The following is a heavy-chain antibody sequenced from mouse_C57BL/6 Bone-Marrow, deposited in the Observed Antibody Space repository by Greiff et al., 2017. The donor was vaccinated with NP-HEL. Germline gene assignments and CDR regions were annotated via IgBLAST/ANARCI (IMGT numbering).Heavy chain of an antibody. CDR2: INPNNGGT. D-gene: IGHD1-1*01. CDR3: ARGRDYYGSSYIY. V-gene: IGHV1-26*01. Sequence: EVQLQQSGPELVKPGASVKISCKASGYTFTDYYMNWVKQSHGKSLEWIGDINPNNGGTSYNQKFKGKATLTVDKSSSTAYMELRSLTSEDSAVYYCARGRDYYGSSYIYWGQGTTLTVSS. J-gene: IGHJ2*01. CDR1: GYTFTDYY.